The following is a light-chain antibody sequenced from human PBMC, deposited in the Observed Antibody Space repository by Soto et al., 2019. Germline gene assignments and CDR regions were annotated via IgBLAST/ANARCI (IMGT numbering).Light chain of an antibody. V-gene: IGLV1-40*01. CDR1: SSNIGAGYD. Sequence: QSVLTQPPSVSGAPGQRVTISCTGSSSNIGAGYDVHWYQQLPGTAPKLLIYGNSNRPSGVPHRFSGSKSGTSASLAITGLQADDEADYYCQSYDSSLSVSVXGTVTKVTLL. CDR3: QSYDSSLSVSV. J-gene: IGLJ1*01. CDR2: GNS.